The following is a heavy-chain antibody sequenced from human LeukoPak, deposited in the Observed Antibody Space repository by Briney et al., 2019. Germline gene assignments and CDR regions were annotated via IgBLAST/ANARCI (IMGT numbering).Heavy chain of an antibody. D-gene: IGHD6-19*01. J-gene: IGHJ4*02. CDR3: AKGYSSGWYSHPSR. Sequence: PGGSLRLSCAASGFTFSSYAMSWVRQAPGKGLEWVSAISGSGGSTYYADSVKGRFTISRDNSKNTLYLQMNSLRAEDTAVYYCAKGYSSGWYSHPSRWGQGTLVTVSS. CDR2: ISGSGGST. V-gene: IGHV3-23*01. CDR1: GFTFSSYA.